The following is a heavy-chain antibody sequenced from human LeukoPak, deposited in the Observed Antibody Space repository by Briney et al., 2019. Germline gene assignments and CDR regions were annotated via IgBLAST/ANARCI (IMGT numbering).Heavy chain of an antibody. J-gene: IGHJ6*03. CDR3: ARHGYSSSWYTNWSYYYYMDV. V-gene: IGHV5-51*01. Sequence: PGESLKISCKGSGYSFTSYWIGWVRQMPGKGLEWMGIIYPGDSDTRYSPSFQGQVTISADKSTSTAYLQWSSLKASDTAMYYYARHGYSSSWYTNWSYYYYMDVWGKGTTVTVSS. CDR2: IYPGDSDT. D-gene: IGHD6-13*01. CDR1: GYSFTSYW.